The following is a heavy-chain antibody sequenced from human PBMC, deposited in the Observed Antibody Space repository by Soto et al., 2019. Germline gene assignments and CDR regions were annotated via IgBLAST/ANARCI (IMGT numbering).Heavy chain of an antibody. CDR1: GYSFTSYW. D-gene: IGHD4-4*01. Sequence: GESLKISCKGSGYSFTSYWISWVRQMPGKGLEWMGRIDPSDSYTNYSPSFQGHVTISADKSISTAYLQWSSLKASDTAMYYCARDDSNTVTTGYYYGMDFWGQGTTGTVS. V-gene: IGHV5-10-1*01. J-gene: IGHJ6*02. CDR2: IDPSDSYT. CDR3: ARDDSNTVTTGYYYGMDF.